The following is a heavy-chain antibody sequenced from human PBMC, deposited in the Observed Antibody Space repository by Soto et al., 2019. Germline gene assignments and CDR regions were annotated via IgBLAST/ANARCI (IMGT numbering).Heavy chain of an antibody. CDR1: GYNFTQYT. Sequence: SVKVSCKASGYNFTQYTIHWVRQAPGQRLEWMGWITAGDGKTQYSKKFQTRVTIRSDVSATTVYMDLNSLRSEDTAVYYCARDLYSSSFFWFDAWGRGTLVTVSS. J-gene: IGHJ5*02. D-gene: IGHD2-2*01. CDR2: ITAGDGKT. CDR3: ARDLYSSSFFWFDA. V-gene: IGHV1-3*01.